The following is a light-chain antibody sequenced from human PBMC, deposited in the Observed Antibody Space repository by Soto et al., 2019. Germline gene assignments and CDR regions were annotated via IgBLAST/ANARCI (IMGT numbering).Light chain of an antibody. CDR3: QVWDSSTDHVV. CDR2: YDS. Sequence: SYELTQPPSVSVAPGETARISCGGNNIGSKSVHWYQQRPGQAPVVVMYYDSDRPSGIPERFSGSKSGNTATLTISRVEAGDEADYYCQVWDSSTDHVVFGGGTKLTVL. CDR1: NIGSKS. V-gene: IGLV3-21*04. J-gene: IGLJ2*01.